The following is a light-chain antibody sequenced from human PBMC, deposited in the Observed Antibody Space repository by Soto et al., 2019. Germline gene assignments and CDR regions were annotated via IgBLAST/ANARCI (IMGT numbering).Light chain of an antibody. CDR2: DAS. J-gene: IGKJ2*01. CDR1: QSVSSY. CDR3: QQLSTGPPYT. Sequence: EIVLTQSPATLSLSPGERATLSCRASQSVSSYLAWYHQKPAQAPRLLIYDASNRTTGIPARFSGSGSGTDFTLTIFCLESEDFAVYYCQQLSTGPPYTFGQGTKLEIK. V-gene: IGKV3-11*01.